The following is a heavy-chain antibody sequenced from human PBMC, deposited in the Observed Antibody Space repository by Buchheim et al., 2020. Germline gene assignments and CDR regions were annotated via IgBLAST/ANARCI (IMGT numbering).Heavy chain of an antibody. CDR3: ARDHWGTSWFHY. D-gene: IGHD2-2*01. CDR2: ISGSSGNI. Sequence: EVVLVESGGGLVQPGGSLRLSCTGSGFSFSDYSMNWVRQAPGKGLEWVSYISGSSGNIFYADSVKGRFTPSRDNARQSLYLQMNSLGAEDTAVYYCARDHWGTSWFHYWGQGTL. J-gene: IGHJ4*02. CDR1: GFSFSDYS. V-gene: IGHV3-48*01.